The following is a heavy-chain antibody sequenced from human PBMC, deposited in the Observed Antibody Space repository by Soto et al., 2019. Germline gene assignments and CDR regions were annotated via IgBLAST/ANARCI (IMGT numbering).Heavy chain of an antibody. CDR3: ATGHLGSGGTTRTYYYYYYMDV. J-gene: IGHJ6*03. Sequence: ASVKVSCKASGYTFTSYDINWVRQATGQGLEWMGWMNPNSGNTGYAQKFQGRVTMTRNTSISTAYMELSSLRSEDTAVYYCATGHLGSGGTTRTYYYYYYMDVWGKGTTVTVSS. CDR1: GYTFTSYD. V-gene: IGHV1-8*01. CDR2: MNPNSGNT. D-gene: IGHD2-15*01.